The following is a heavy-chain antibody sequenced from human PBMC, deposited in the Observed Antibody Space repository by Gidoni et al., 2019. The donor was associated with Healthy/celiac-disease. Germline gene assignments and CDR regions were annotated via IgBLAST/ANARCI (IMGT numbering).Heavy chain of an antibody. D-gene: IGHD6-19*01. CDR3: AKDTRATVVGTSYFDY. V-gene: IGHV3-9*01. CDR2: ISWNSGSI. Sequence: EVQLVESGGGLVQPGRSLRLSCAASGFTLDAYAMHWVRQAPGKGLGWVSGISWNSGSIGYADSVKCRFTISRDNAKNSLYLQMNSLRAEDTALYYCAKDTRATVVGTSYFDYWGQGTLVTVSS. CDR1: GFTLDAYA. J-gene: IGHJ4*02.